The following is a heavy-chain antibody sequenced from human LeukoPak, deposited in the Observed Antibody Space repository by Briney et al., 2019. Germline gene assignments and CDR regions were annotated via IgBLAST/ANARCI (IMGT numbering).Heavy chain of an antibody. Sequence: GGSLRLSCAASGFTFSSYSMNWVRQAPGEGLEWVSSISSSSSYIYYANSVKGRFIISRDNSKNSLYLQTNSLRPDDTAFYYCANSRPDSYIDSWGQGTLVTVST. J-gene: IGHJ4*02. CDR1: GFTFSSYS. V-gene: IGHV3-21*04. D-gene: IGHD1-14*01. CDR3: ANSRPDSYIDS. CDR2: ISSSSSYI.